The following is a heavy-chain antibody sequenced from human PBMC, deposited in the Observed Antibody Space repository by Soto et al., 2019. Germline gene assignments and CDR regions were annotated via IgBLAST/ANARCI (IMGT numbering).Heavy chain of an antibody. CDR3: AREYSGAPYYYFDY. Sequence: TLSLPFTVYGGSISSGGYYWSFIRQHPGKGLGWIGYSYSSGSTYYNSSLKGRVTISVDTSENQFSLKLSSVTTADTAVYYCAREYSGAPYYYFDYWGQGTLVTVSS. V-gene: IGHV4-31*03. CDR1: GGSISSGGYY. CDR2: SYSSGST. J-gene: IGHJ4*02. D-gene: IGHD5-12*01.